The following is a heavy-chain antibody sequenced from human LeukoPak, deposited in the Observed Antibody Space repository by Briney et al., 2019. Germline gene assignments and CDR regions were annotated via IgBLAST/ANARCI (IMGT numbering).Heavy chain of an antibody. CDR3: ARVGYSYGLDYFDY. V-gene: IGHV3-23*01. J-gene: IGHJ4*02. D-gene: IGHD5-18*01. CDR1: GFTFSSYA. Sequence: GGSLRLSCAASGFTFSSYAMSWVRQAPGKGLEWVSSISGNRGSTYYADSVKGRFTISRDNSKNTVYLQMNSLRAEDTAVYYCARVGYSYGLDYFDYWGQGNLVTVSS. CDR2: ISGNRGST.